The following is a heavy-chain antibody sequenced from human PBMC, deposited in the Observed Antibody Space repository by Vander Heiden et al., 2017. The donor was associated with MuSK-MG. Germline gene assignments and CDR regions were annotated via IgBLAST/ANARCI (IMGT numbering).Heavy chain of an antibody. CDR1: GFAFSSYW. V-gene: IGHV3-7*01. Sequence: EVQLVESGGNLVQPGGSLRLSCAASGFAFSSYWMSWVRQAPGKGLEWVANIKQEGREEYYVDSVKGRFTIARDNAKNSLYLQMNSLRAEDTAVYYCARDWGRFWGQGTLVTVSS. CDR2: IKQEGREE. D-gene: IGHD3-16*01. CDR3: ARDWGRF. J-gene: IGHJ4*02.